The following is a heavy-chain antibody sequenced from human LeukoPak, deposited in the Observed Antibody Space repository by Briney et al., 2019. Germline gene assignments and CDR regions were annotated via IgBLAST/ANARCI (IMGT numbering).Heavy chain of an antibody. Sequence: GGSLRLSYAVSGITLSNYGMTWVRQAPGKGLEWVAGISDTGKKTNYADSVKGRFTISRDNPQNTLYLQMNSLRAEDTAVYFCAKRGVVIRVILVGFHKEAYYFDSWGREPWSPSPQ. CDR3: AKRGVVIRVILVGFHKEAYYFDS. D-gene: IGHD3-22*01. V-gene: IGHV3-23*01. J-gene: IGHJ4*02. CDR1: GITLSNYG. CDR2: ISDTGKKT.